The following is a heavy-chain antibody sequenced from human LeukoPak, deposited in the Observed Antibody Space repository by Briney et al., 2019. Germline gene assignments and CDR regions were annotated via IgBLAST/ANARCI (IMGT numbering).Heavy chain of an antibody. D-gene: IGHD3-3*01. Sequence: GASVKVSCKASGYTFTSYYMHWVRQAPGQGLEWMGIINPSGGSTSYAQKFQGRVTISVDTSKNQFSLKLSSVTAADTAVYYCARGLYDFWSGYYIDYWGQGTLVTVSS. V-gene: IGHV1-46*01. CDR2: INPSGGST. CDR3: ARGLYDFWSGYYIDY. CDR1: GYTFTSYY. J-gene: IGHJ4*02.